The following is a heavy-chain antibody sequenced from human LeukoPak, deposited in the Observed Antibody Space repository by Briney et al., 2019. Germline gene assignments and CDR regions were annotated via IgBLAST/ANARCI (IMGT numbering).Heavy chain of an antibody. V-gene: IGHV3-23*01. CDR1: GFTFSTYV. Sequence: GGSLRLSCAASGFTFSTYVMNWVRQAPGKGLEWVSAIDGSGGDTYYADSVKGRFTISRDNSKNTLYLQMNSLGAEDTALYYCAKDGPGYYYDSSGPKLDYWGPGTPVTVSS. CDR2: IDGSGGDT. D-gene: IGHD3-22*01. J-gene: IGHJ4*02. CDR3: AKDGPGYYYDSSGPKLDY.